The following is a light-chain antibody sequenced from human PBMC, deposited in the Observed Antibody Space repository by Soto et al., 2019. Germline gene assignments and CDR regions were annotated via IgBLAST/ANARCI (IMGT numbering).Light chain of an antibody. CDR1: QAVGYN. J-gene: IGKJ2*01. V-gene: IGKV3-15*01. CDR2: GAS. Sequence: EVVMTQSPATLYVSPGERVTLSCRASQAVGYNLAWYQHKPGQAPRLLIYGASTSVTGIPTRFSGSGSGTEFTLTISSLQSEDFAINYCQQSYTFGQGTKLEIK. CDR3: QQSYT.